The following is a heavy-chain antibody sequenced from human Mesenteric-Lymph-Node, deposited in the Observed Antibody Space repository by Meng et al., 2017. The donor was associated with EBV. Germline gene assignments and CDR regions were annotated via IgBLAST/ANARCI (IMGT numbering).Heavy chain of an antibody. V-gene: IGHV4-39*07. CDR3: TRDHSNSGWFPY. Sequence: QLQESGPGLVKPSETLSLTCTCAGDSISSPSYYWGWIRQSPGKGLEWIGSIYYSGNTYYNPSLKSRVTISVDTSKNQFSLKLSSVTAADTAVYYCTRDHSNSGWFPYWGQGTLVTVSS. CDR1: GDSISSPSYY. D-gene: IGHD6-19*01. J-gene: IGHJ4*01. CDR2: IYYSGNT.